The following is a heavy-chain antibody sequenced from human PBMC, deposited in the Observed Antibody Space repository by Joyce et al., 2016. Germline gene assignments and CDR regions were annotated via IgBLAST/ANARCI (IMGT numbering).Heavy chain of an antibody. V-gene: IGHV5-10-1*03. CDR2: IDPRYSYT. CDR3: ARHVTDWFDP. D-gene: IGHD3-10*02. CDR1: GYSFTSHW. Sequence: EVQLVQSGAEVKKPGESLRSSCKGSGYSFTSHWSSWVRQMPGKSLEWMGRIDPRYSYTDYSSSFEGHVNISVDKTISAAYLQWSSLRASDTAIYYCARHVTDWFDPWGQGTLVTVSS. J-gene: IGHJ5*02.